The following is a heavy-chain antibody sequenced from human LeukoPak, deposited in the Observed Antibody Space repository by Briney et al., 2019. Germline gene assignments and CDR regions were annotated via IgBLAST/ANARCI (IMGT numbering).Heavy chain of an antibody. CDR3: AKVDGYNSGWYDS. J-gene: IGHJ5*01. V-gene: IGHV3-9*01. CDR1: GFTFDDYG. Sequence: GGSLRLSCAASGFTFDDYGMHWVRHPPGKGLEWVSGISWNSGNIGYADSVKGRFTISRDNAKNSLYLQMDILKPEDTAFYYCAKVDGYNSGWYDSWGQGTLVTVSS. CDR2: ISWNSGNI. D-gene: IGHD6-19*01.